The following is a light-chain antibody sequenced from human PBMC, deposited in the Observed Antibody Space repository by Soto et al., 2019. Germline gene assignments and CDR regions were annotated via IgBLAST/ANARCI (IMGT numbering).Light chain of an antibody. J-gene: IGKJ3*01. V-gene: IGKV3-20*01. CDR3: QQYGNSLFT. CDR2: GAS. CDR1: QSVSSSY. Sequence: EIVLTQSPGTLSLSPGERATLSCRASQSVSSSYLAWYQQKPGQAPRLLIYGASSRATGIPDMFSGSGSGTDFSITISILEPEDFAVYYCQQYGNSLFTFGPGTKVDIK.